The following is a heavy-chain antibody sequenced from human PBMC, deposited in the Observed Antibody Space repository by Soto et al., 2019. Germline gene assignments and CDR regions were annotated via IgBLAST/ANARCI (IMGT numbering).Heavy chain of an antibody. CDR2: MNPNSGNT. J-gene: IGHJ6*02. Sequence: ASVKVSCKASGYTFTSYDINWVRQATGQGLEWMGRMNPNSGNTGYAQDFQGRVSMTRNTSISTAYMELSSLRFEDTAVYYCTVMSSSWYHYYGMDVWGQGTTDTVSS. CDR3: TVMSSSWYHYYGMDV. CDR1: GYTFTSYD. D-gene: IGHD2-2*01. V-gene: IGHV1-8*01.